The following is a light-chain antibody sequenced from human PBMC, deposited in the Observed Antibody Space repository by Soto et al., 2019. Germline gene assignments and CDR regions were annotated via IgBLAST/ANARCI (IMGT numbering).Light chain of an antibody. CDR1: QSVSSW. CDR3: QQYHSYSYT. V-gene: IGKV1-5*03. J-gene: IGKJ2*01. Sequence: DIQMTQSPSTLSASVGDRVTITCRASQSVSSWLAWYQQKPGKAPNLLIYKASNLENGVPSRFSGSGSGTEFTLTISSLQPDDFAADYCQQYHSYSYTFGQGTKLEI. CDR2: KAS.